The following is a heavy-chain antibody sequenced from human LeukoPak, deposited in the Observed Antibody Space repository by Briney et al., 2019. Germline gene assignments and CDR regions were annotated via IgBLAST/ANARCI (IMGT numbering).Heavy chain of an antibody. CDR2: ISDTGTTT. J-gene: IGHJ4*02. CDR3: AKRVTYSSSSVYLDY. CDR1: GFTSSSCG. Sequence: GGSLRLSCEASGFTSSSCGMNWVRLAPGKGLEWVPAISDTGTTTYYADSVKGRFIISRDNSKNTLYLQLNGLRAEDTAVYYCAKRVTYSSSSVYLDYWGQGTLVTVSS. D-gene: IGHD6-6*01. V-gene: IGHV3-23*01.